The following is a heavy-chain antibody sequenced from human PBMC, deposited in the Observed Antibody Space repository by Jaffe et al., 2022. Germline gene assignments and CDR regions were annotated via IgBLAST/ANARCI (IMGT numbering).Heavy chain of an antibody. CDR2: IRYDGSNK. CDR1: GFTFSSYG. D-gene: IGHD5-12*01. V-gene: IGHV3-30*02. J-gene: IGHJ1*01. Sequence: QVQLVESGGGVVQPGGSLRLSCAASGFTFSSYGMHWVRQAPGKGLEWVAFIRYDGSNKYYADSVKGRFTISRDNSKNTLYLQMNSLRAEDTAVYYCAKADATIPLYFQHWGQGTLVTVSS. CDR3: AKADATIPLYFQH.